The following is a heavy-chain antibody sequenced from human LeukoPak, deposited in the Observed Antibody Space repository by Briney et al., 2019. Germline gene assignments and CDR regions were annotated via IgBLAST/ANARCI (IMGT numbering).Heavy chain of an antibody. Sequence: SETLSLTCTVSGGSISSGGYYWSWIRQHPGKGLEWIGYIYYSGSTYYNPSLKSRVTISVDTSKNQFSLKLSSVTAADTAVYYCARHGWDDYVWGSYRYEGWHFDYWGQGTLVTVSS. D-gene: IGHD3-16*02. J-gene: IGHJ4*02. CDR1: GGSISSGGYY. CDR3: ARHGWDDYVWGSYRYEGWHFDY. CDR2: IYYSGST. V-gene: IGHV4-31*03.